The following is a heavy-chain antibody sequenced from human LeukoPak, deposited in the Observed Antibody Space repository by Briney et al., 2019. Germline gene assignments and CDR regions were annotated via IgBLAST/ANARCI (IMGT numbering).Heavy chain of an antibody. CDR2: INWNGGRT. CDR1: GFTFDDYG. Sequence: PGGSLRLSCAASGFTFDDYGMSWVRQAPGKGLEWVSGINWNGGRTSYADSVKGRFTISRDNAKNSLYLQMNSLRAEDTALYYCARDRIVGATTESFDYWGQGTLVTVSS. D-gene: IGHD1-26*01. J-gene: IGHJ4*02. V-gene: IGHV3-20*04. CDR3: ARDRIVGATTESFDY.